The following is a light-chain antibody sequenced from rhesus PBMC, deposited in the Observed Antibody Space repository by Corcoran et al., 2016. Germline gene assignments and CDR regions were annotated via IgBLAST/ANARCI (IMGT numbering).Light chain of an antibody. J-gene: IGKJ3*01. V-gene: IGKV1-22*01. Sequence: DIQMTQSPSSLSASIGDTVTITCRASQSTSNWLDWYQQNPGKAPKLLIYRASSLQSGVPSRFSGSGAGTDFTLTISSLQPEDFATYYCLQYSSSPCTFGPGTKLDIK. CDR2: RAS. CDR3: LQYSSSPCT. CDR1: QSTSNW.